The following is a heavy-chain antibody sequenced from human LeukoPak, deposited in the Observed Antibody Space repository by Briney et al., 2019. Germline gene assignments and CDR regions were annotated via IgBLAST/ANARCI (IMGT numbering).Heavy chain of an antibody. D-gene: IGHD6-13*01. Sequence: SETLSLTCAVYGGSFSGYYWSWLRQPPGKGLEWIGEINHSGSTNYNPSLKSQVTISVDTSKNQFSPKLSSVTAADTAVYYCARIAPTHDYWGQGTLVTVSS. V-gene: IGHV4-34*01. CDR1: GGSFSGYY. CDR2: INHSGST. CDR3: ARIAPTHDY. J-gene: IGHJ4*02.